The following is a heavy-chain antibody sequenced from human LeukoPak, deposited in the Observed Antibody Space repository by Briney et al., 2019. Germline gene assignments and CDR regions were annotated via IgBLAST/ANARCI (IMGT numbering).Heavy chain of an antibody. CDR2: MNPNNGDS. Sequence: ASVKVSCKASGYTFTNYHINWVRQATGQGLEWMGWMNPNNGDSGYAQKFQSRVTITRDTSTSTSYMELRSLRSDDTAVYFCARTTAFTASCYDYWGKGTLVTVSS. CDR1: GYTFTNYH. V-gene: IGHV1-8*03. CDR3: ARTTAFTASCYDY. D-gene: IGHD2-15*01. J-gene: IGHJ4*02.